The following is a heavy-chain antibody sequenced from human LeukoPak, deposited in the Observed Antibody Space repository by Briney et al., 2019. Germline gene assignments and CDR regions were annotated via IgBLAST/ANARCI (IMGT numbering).Heavy chain of an antibody. V-gene: IGHV3-30-3*01. CDR1: GFTFSSYA. Sequence: GGSLRLSCAASGFTFSSYAMHWVRQAPGKGLEWVAVISYDGSNKYYADSVKGRFTISRDNSKNTLYLQMNSLRAEDTAVYYCARNLDYWGQGTLVTVSS. J-gene: IGHJ4*02. CDR3: ARNLDY. CDR2: ISYDGSNK.